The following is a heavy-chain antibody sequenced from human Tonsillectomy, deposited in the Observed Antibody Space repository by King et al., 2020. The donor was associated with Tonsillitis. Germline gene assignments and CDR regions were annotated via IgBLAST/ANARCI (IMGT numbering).Heavy chain of an antibody. CDR2: IHHSGST. J-gene: IGHJ3*01. CDR3: ARDFWDGVYAFAV. Sequence: QLQESGPGLVKPSETLSLTCVVSGYSISSGYYWGWIRQPPGKGLEWIGSIHHSGSTFYNPSLKSRVTISVDTSKKQFSLKMRSVTAADTAVYYCARDFWDGVYAFAVWGQGTMVTVSS. CDR1: GYSISSGYY. D-gene: IGHD3-3*01. V-gene: IGHV4-38-2*02.